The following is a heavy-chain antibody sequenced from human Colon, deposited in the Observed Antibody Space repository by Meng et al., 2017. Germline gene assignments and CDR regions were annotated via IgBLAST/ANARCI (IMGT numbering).Heavy chain of an antibody. CDR3: ARDRSIAAAGIDH. CDR1: GFVFSSHT. Sequence: LVESGGGVVQPGGSLRVSCAASGFVFSSHTMHWVRQAPGRGLEWVAVVSYDGSYKNYPDSVRGRFTISRDNSRNTLYLQMTSLRVEDTAVYYCARDRSIAAAGIDHWGQGTLVTVSS. V-gene: IGHV3-30*01. D-gene: IGHD6-13*01. J-gene: IGHJ4*02. CDR2: VSYDGSYK.